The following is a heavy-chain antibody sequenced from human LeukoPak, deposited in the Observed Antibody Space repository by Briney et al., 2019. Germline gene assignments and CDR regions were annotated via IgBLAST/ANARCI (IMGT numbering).Heavy chain of an antibody. CDR3: ARGRLGGDYYYYGMDV. CDR2: ISGYNGNT. Sequence: ASVTVSCTASGYPFTSYGVSWVRQAPGHGLEWLGWISGYNGNTNYAQKLQGRVTMTTDTSTNTAYMELRNLRSDDTAVYYCARGRLGGDYYYYGMDVWGQGTTVTIS. V-gene: IGHV1-18*01. D-gene: IGHD7-27*01. J-gene: IGHJ6*02. CDR1: GYPFTSYG.